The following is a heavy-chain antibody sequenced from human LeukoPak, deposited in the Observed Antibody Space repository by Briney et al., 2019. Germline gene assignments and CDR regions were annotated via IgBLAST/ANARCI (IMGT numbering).Heavy chain of an antibody. CDR3: ARDHIAPGLLFDC. CDR2: IKYDGSEK. Sequence: GGSLRLSCAASGFTFSNHWMSWARQAPGKGLEWVANIKYDGSEKYHVDSVKGRFTIFRDNAKNSLYLQMNSLRAEDTAVYYCARDHIAPGLLFDCWGQGTQVTVSS. CDR1: GFTFSNHW. V-gene: IGHV3-7*01. D-gene: IGHD2-21*01. J-gene: IGHJ4*02.